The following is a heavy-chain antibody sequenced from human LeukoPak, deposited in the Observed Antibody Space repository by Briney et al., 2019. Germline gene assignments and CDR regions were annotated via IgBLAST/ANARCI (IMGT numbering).Heavy chain of an antibody. J-gene: IGHJ4*02. CDR3: ARTRNYDSSGYPLDY. Sequence: SVKVSCKASGGTFSSYAISWVRQAPGQGLEWMGRIIPILGIANYAQKFQGRVTITADKSTSTAYMELSSLRSEDTAVYYCARTRNYDSSGYPLDYWGQGTLVTVSS. CDR1: GGTFSSYA. CDR2: IIPILGIA. D-gene: IGHD3-22*01. V-gene: IGHV1-69*04.